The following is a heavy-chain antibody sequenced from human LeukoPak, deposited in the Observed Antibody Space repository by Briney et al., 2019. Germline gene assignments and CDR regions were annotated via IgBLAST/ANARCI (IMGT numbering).Heavy chain of an antibody. CDR2: VKGGGASP. J-gene: IGHJ5*02. CDR1: GFTFSNFA. CDR3: AKDAGDSYH. V-gene: IGHV3-23*01. Sequence: GGSLRLSCAASGFTFSNFAMNWVRQAPGKGLEWLSSVKGGGASPYYADSVKGRFTISRDNSKNTLYLQMNSLRVEDTAVYYCAKDAGDSYHWGRGTLVTVSS.